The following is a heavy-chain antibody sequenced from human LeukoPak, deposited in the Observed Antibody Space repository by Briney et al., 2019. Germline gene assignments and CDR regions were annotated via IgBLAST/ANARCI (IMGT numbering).Heavy chain of an antibody. CDR1: GFAFSSQA. CDR3: AKDARRTSGWYFFDY. CDR2: ISDSGGIT. V-gene: IGHV3-23*01. D-gene: IGHD6-19*01. Sequence: GGPLRLSCAASGFAFSSQAMGWVRQAPGKGLEWVSVISDSGGITYYADSVKGRFTISRDNSKNTLFLQMNSLRAEDTAVYFCAKDARRTSGWYFFDYWGQGTLVTVSS. J-gene: IGHJ4*02.